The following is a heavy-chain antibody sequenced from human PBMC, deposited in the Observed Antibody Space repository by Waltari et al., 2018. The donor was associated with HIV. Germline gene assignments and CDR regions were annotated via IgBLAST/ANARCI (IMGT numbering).Heavy chain of an antibody. CDR2: IFYTGST. V-gene: IGHV4-39*01. D-gene: IGHD3-16*01. Sequence: QLQLQESGPGLVKPSETLSLTCSVSGDSISSSSYYWGWVRRPPGKGLEWIGSIFYTGSTYYNPSLKSRVTISVDTSRNRFSLKRSSVTAADTAVYYCARHGRMGGGTHRRYFDYWGQGTLVTVSS. CDR1: GDSISSSSYY. CDR3: ARHGRMGGGTHRRYFDY. J-gene: IGHJ4*02.